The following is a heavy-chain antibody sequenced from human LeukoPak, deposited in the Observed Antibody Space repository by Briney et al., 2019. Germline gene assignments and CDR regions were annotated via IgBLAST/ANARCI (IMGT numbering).Heavy chain of an antibody. CDR1: GYTFTGYY. D-gene: IGHD3-10*01. V-gene: IGHV1-2*02. J-gene: IGHJ5*02. Sequence: ASVKVSCKASGYTFTGYYMHWVRQAPGQGLEWMGWINPNSGGTNYAQKFQGRVTMTRDTSISTAYMELCRLRSDDTAVYYCARDRDGSGSYGYWFDPWGQGTLVTVSS. CDR2: INPNSGGT. CDR3: ARDRDGSGSYGYWFDP.